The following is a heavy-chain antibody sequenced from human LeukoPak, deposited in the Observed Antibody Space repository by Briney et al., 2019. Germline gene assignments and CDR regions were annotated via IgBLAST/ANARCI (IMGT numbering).Heavy chain of an antibody. Sequence: ASVKVSCKVSGYTLTELSMHWVRQAPGKGLEWMGGFNPEDGETIYAQKFQGRVTMTEDTSTDTAYMELSSLRSEDTAVYYCATWRLYGSGSPGLDYWGQGTLVTVSS. CDR2: FNPEDGET. V-gene: IGHV1-24*01. D-gene: IGHD3-10*01. CDR3: ATWRLYGSGSPGLDY. CDR1: GYTLTELS. J-gene: IGHJ4*02.